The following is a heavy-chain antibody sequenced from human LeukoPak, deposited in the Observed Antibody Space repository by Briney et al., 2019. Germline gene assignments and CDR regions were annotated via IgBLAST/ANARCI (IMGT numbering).Heavy chain of an antibody. D-gene: IGHD3-10*01. CDR1: GFSFSSYA. CDR2: ISGSGGST. V-gene: IGHV3-23*01. Sequence: PGGSLRLSCAASGFSFSSYALSWVRQAPGRGREWVSAISGSGGSTYYADFVKGRFTISRDNSENTLFLQMSSLRAEDTATYYCAKHYGSGTYYNYFTYCGQGTLVSVSS. J-gene: IGHJ4*02. CDR3: AKHYGSGTYYNYFTY.